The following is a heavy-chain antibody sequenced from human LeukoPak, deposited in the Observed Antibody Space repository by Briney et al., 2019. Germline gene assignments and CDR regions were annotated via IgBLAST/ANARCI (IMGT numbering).Heavy chain of an antibody. Sequence: ASVKVSCKASGYTFTGYYMHWVRQAPGQGLEWMGWISAYNGNTNYAQKLQGRVTMTTDTSTSTAYMGLRSLRSDDTAVYYCARVPSGDYDYVWGSYRYYFDYWGQGTLVTVSS. CDR2: ISAYNGNT. CDR3: ARVPSGDYDYVWGSYRYYFDY. J-gene: IGHJ4*02. D-gene: IGHD3-16*02. CDR1: GYTFTGYY. V-gene: IGHV1-18*04.